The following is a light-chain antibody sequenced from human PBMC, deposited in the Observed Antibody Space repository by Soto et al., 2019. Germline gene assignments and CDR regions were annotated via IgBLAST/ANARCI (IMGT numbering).Light chain of an antibody. CDR1: QDISNY. CDR3: QQYDNLPLT. J-gene: IGKJ4*01. CDR2: DAS. Sequence: DIQMTQSPSSLSASSGDRVTITCQASQDISNYLNWYQQKPGKAPKLLIYDASNLETGVPSRFSGSGSGTDFTFTISSLQPEDIATYYCQQYDNLPLTFGGGTKVDIX. V-gene: IGKV1-33*01.